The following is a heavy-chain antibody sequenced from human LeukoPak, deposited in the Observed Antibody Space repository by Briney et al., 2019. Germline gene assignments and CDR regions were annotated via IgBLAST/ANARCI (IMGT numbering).Heavy chain of an antibody. Sequence: ASVKVSCKASGYTFTSYGIGWVRQAPGQGLEWMGWISAYNGNTNYAQKLQGRVTMTRDTSTSTVYMELSSLRSEDTAVYYCARASRVVVAASPLFYWGQGTLVTVSS. CDR3: ARASRVVVAASPLFY. CDR1: GYTFTSYG. CDR2: ISAYNGNT. D-gene: IGHD2-15*01. V-gene: IGHV1-18*01. J-gene: IGHJ4*02.